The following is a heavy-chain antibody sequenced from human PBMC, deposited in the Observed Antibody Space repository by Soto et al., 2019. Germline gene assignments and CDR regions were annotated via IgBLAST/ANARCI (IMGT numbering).Heavy chain of an antibody. Sequence: TLSLTCTVSGGSIRTGGYYWNWIRQHPGKGLEWIGYFYYSGSTYYNPSLKSRVTISVNTSKNQFSLKLSSVTAADTAVYYCATSVFPWGQGTLVPVSS. J-gene: IGHJ5*02. V-gene: IGHV4-31*03. CDR1: GGSIRTGGYY. CDR2: FYYSGST. D-gene: IGHD3-3*01. CDR3: ATSVFP.